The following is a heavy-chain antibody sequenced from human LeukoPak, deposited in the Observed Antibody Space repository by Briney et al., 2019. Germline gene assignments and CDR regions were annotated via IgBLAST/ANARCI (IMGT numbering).Heavy chain of an antibody. CDR1: GVSISRGGYA. CDR3: ARGGYDFWSGYYRGYYYYYMDV. D-gene: IGHD3-3*01. Sequence: SETLSLTCAVSGVSISRGGYAWNWIRQPPGKGLEWIAYIYHSGTTYYNPSLKSRSTISVETSKNQFSLKLRSVTAADTAVYYCARGGYDFWSGYYRGYYYYYMDVWGKGTTVTVSS. V-gene: IGHV4-30-4*07. CDR2: IYHSGTT. J-gene: IGHJ6*03.